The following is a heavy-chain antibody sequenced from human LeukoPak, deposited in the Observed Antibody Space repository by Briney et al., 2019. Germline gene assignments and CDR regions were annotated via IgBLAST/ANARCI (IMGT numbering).Heavy chain of an antibody. V-gene: IGHV4-34*01. J-gene: IGHJ4*02. CDR1: GGSFSGYY. D-gene: IGHD6-6*01. CDR3: ARGSSIAARPGVY. Sequence: KPSETLSLTCAVYGGSFSGYYWSWICQPPGKGLEWIGEINHSGSTNYNPSLKSRVTISVDTSKNQFSLKLSSVTAADTAVYYCARGSSIAARPGVYWGQGTLVTVSS. CDR2: INHSGST.